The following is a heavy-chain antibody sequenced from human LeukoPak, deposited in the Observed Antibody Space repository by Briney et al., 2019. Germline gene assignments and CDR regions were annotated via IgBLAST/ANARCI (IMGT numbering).Heavy chain of an antibody. CDR2: IYYSGST. D-gene: IGHD5-18*01. J-gene: IGHJ4*02. CDR1: GGSISSYY. Sequence: PSETLSLTCTVSGGSISSYYWSWIRQPPGKGLEWIGYIYYSGSTNYNPSLKSRVTISVDTSKNQFSLKLSSVTAADTAVYYCASLITPGGYSYVYAYWGQGPLVTVSS. V-gene: IGHV4-59*01. CDR3: ASLITPGGYSYVYAY.